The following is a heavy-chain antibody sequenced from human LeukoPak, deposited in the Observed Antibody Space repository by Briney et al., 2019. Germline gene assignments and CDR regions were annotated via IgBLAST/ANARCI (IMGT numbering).Heavy chain of an antibody. V-gene: IGHV4-39*07. CDR1: GGSISSNSYY. J-gene: IGHJ6*03. CDR2: IYYSGST. Sequence: SETLSLTCAVSGGSISSNSYYWGWIRQPPGKGLEWIGSIYYSGSTYYNPSLKSRVTISVDTSKNQFSLKVNSLTAADTAVYYCARGRTGYHLLPTKKDYSYYYIDVWGKGTTVTVSS. D-gene: IGHD2-2*01. CDR3: ARGRTGYHLLPTKKDYSYYYIDV.